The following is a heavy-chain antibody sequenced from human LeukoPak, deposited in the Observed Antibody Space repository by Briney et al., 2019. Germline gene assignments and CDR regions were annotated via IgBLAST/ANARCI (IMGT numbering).Heavy chain of an antibody. CDR2: ISSSSSYI. D-gene: IGHD2-2*02. J-gene: IGHJ4*02. CDR3: ASADCSSTSCYTYYFDY. V-gene: IGHV3-21*01. Sequence: GGSLRLSCAASGFTFSSYSMNWVRQAPGKGLEWVSSISSSSSYIYYADSVKGRFTISRDNAKNSLYLQMNSLRAEDTAVYNCASADCSSTSCYTYYFDYWGQGTLVTVSS. CDR1: GFTFSSYS.